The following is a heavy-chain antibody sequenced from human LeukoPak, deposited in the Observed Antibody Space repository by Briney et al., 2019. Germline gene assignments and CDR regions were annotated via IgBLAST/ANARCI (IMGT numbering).Heavy chain of an antibody. V-gene: IGHV4-34*01. CDR2: INHSGST. D-gene: IGHD1-26*01. CDR1: GGSFSGYY. Sequence: PSETLSLTCAVYGGSFSGYYWSWIRQPPGKGLEWIGEINHSGSTNYNPSLKSRVTISVDTSKNQFSLKLSSVTAAGTAVYYCATVGSGSYYVYYYWGQGTLVTVSS. J-gene: IGHJ4*02. CDR3: ATVGSGSYYVYYY.